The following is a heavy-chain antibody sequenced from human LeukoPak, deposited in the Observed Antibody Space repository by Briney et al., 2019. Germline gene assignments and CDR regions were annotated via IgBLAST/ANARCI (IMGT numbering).Heavy chain of an antibody. CDR2: INHSGST. V-gene: IGHV4-34*01. Sequence: PSETLSLTCAVYGGSFSGYYWSWIRQPPGKGLEWIGEINHSGSTNYNPSLKSRVTISVDTSKNQFSLKLSSVTAADTAVYYCARLGKAGYSSSWNPDYYYYYYMDVWGKGTTVTISS. J-gene: IGHJ6*03. D-gene: IGHD6-13*01. CDR3: ARLGKAGYSSSWNPDYYYYYYMDV. CDR1: GGSFSGYY.